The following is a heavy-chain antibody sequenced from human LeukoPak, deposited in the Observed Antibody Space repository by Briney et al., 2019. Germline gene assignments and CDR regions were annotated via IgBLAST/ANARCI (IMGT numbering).Heavy chain of an antibody. CDR2: IYYSGST. D-gene: IGHD6-19*01. J-gene: IGHJ4*02. CDR1: GGPISSSSYY. CDR3: ARLAYSSGWYYFDY. V-gene: IGHV4-39*01. Sequence: KPSETLSLTCTVSGGPISSSSYYWGWIRQPPGKGLEWIGSIYYSGSTYYNPSLKSRVTISVDTSKNQFSLKLSSVTAADTAVYYCARLAYSSGWYYFDYWGQGTLVTVSS.